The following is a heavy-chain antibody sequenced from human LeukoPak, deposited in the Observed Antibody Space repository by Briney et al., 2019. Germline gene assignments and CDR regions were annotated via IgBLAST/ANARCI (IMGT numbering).Heavy chain of an antibody. CDR3: TTDWYYYDSSGYYPIF. J-gene: IGHJ4*02. V-gene: IGHV3-15*01. D-gene: IGHD3-22*01. CDR2: IKSSADGGTA. Sequence: GGSLRLSCAASGFPFSDVWMCWVRQAPGKGLEWVGRIKSSADGGTADYAAPLKGRFTFSRDDSKNTLYLQMNSLKTEDTAVYYCTTDWYYYDSSGYYPIFWGQGTLVTVSS. CDR1: GFPFSDVW.